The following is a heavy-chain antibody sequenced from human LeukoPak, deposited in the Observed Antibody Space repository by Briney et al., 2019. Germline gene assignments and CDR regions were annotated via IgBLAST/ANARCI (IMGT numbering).Heavy chain of an antibody. Sequence: SETLSLTCTVSGGSFISSSFYWGWIRQPPGKGLEWIGSIYYSGSTYYNPSLKSRVTISVDTSKNQFSLKLSSVTAADTAVYYCARVRGLLLIDYWGQGTLVTVSS. J-gene: IGHJ4*02. CDR2: IYYSGST. D-gene: IGHD1-26*01. CDR1: GGSFISSSFY. CDR3: ARVRGLLLIDY. V-gene: IGHV4-39*07.